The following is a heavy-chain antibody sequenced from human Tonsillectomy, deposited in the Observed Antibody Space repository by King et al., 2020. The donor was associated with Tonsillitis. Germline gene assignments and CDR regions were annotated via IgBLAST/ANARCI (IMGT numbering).Heavy chain of an antibody. J-gene: IGHJ4*02. CDR3: ARQGSWEWYQIYSFDY. CDR1: GGSISSSDYY. D-gene: IGHD3-3*01. Sequence: LQLQESGPGLVKPSETLSLTCTVSGGSISSSDYYWGWIRQPPGKGLEWIGSIFYSGSTYYNPSLKSRVTISVDTSKNQFSLKLRSVTAADTAVYYCARQGSWEWYQIYSFDYWGQGTLVTVSS. CDR2: IFYSGST. V-gene: IGHV4-39*07.